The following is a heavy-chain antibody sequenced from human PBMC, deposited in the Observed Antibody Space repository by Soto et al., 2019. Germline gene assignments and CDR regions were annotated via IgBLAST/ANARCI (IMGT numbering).Heavy chain of an antibody. Sequence: VQLVQSGAEVKKPGASVKVSCKAPGYTFTRYGITWVPQAPAQGLEWMGWISAYNGNTNYAQKLQRIVTKTADTSTSTAYMGLRSLRSDATAVYYCAWSYDSSGYWFDPWGHGTLVTVAS. CDR1: GYTFTRYG. CDR2: ISAYNGNT. J-gene: IGHJ5*02. D-gene: IGHD3-22*01. V-gene: IGHV1-18*04. CDR3: AWSYDSSGYWFDP.